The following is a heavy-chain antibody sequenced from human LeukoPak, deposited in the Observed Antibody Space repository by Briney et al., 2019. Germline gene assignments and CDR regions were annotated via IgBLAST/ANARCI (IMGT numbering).Heavy chain of an antibody. CDR1: GGSISSSSYY. V-gene: IGHV4-39*07. D-gene: IGHD3-9*01. Sequence: PSETLSLTCTVSGGSISSSSYYWGWIRQPPGKGLEWIGSIYYSGSTNYSPSLKSRVTISVDTSKNQFSLKLSSVTAADTAVYYCARDPDYDILTGAFDPWGQGTLVTVSS. CDR2: IYYSGST. J-gene: IGHJ5*02. CDR3: ARDPDYDILTGAFDP.